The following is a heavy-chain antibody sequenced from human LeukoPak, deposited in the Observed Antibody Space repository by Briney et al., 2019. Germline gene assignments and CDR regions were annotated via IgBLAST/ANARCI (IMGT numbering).Heavy chain of an antibody. CDR3: ARNQPLTGDFDY. CDR2: MNPNSGNT. Sequence: ASVKISCKASGYTFISYDINWVRQATGQGLEWLGWMNPNSGNTGYAQSFQGRVTMTRNTSISTAYMELNSLRSEDTAVYYCARNQPLTGDFDYWGPGTLVTVSS. D-gene: IGHD7-27*01. J-gene: IGHJ4*02. CDR1: GYTFISYD. V-gene: IGHV1-8*01.